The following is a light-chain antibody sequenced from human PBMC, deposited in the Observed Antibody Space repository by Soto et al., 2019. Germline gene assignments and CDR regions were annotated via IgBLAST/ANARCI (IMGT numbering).Light chain of an antibody. CDR3: EAWDSSLSAGV. CDR2: DND. Sequence: QSVLTQPPSVSAAPGQKVTVSCSGSRSNVGNNYVSWYQHLPGSAPKLLIYDNDKRPSRIPDRFSASKSGTSATLGITGLQTGDEADYYCEAWDSSLSAGVFGGGTKLTVL. J-gene: IGLJ3*02. CDR1: RSNVGNNY. V-gene: IGLV1-51*01.